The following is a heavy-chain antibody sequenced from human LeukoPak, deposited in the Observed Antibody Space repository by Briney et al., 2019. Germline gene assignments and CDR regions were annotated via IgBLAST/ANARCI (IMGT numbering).Heavy chain of an antibody. V-gene: IGHV1-2*06. CDR2: INPNSGGT. CDR1: EYTFTGYY. D-gene: IGHD1-26*01. J-gene: IGHJ4*02. CDR3: AREGSGSYAGFDY. Sequence: ASVKVSCKASEYTFTGYYVHWVRQAPGQGLEWMGRINPNSGGTDYAQKFQGRVTMTRDTSISTAYMELSRLRSDDMAVYYCAREGSGSYAGFDYWGQGTLVTVSS.